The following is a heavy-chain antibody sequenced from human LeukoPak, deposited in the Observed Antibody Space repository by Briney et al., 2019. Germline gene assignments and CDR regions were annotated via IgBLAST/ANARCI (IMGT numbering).Heavy chain of an antibody. CDR1: GYTLTSYY. D-gene: IGHD2-2*01. CDR3: ARENCSSTSCQNWFDP. V-gene: IGHV1-46*01. CDR2: INPSGGST. J-gene: IGHJ5*02. Sequence: ASVKVSCTASGYTLTSYYMHWVRQAPGQGLEWMGIINPSGGSTSYAQKFQGRVTMTRDTSTSTVYMELSSLRSEDTAVYYCARENCSSTSCQNWFDPWGQGTLVTVSS.